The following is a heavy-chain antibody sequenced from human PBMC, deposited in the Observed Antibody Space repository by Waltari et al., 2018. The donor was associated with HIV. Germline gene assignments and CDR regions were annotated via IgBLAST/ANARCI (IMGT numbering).Heavy chain of an antibody. Sequence: EVQLVESGGGLVQPGGSLRLPCAASGFTFTTSWVHWVRQAPGKGLVWVSRINPDGTDTRYADSVKGRFTISRDNAKNTVYLQVNSLRGEDTSVYYCARGKDCGGGTCDGYHYYGMDVWGQGTTVTVSS. CDR2: INPDGTDT. D-gene: IGHD2-15*01. J-gene: IGHJ6*02. CDR1: GFTFTTSW. V-gene: IGHV3-74*01. CDR3: ARGKDCGGGTCDGYHYYGMDV.